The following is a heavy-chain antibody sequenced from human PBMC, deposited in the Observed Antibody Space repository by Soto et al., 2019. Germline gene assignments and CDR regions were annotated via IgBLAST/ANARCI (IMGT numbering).Heavy chain of an antibody. CDR2: ISSRSDI. CDR3: AREYNAWPLASGLDV. V-gene: IGHV3-21*01. Sequence: SLRLSCVGSGFTFSTYSINWVRQAPGKGLEWVSSISSRSDIYYADSVKGRFTISRDNAKNSVSLQMNSLRAEDTAVYYCAREYNAWPLASGLDVWGRGTTVTVSS. D-gene: IGHD1-20*01. CDR1: GFTFSTYS. J-gene: IGHJ6*02.